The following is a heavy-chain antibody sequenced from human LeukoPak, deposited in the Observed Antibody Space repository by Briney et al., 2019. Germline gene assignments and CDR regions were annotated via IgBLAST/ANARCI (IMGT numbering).Heavy chain of an antibody. Sequence: GGSLRLSCAASGFTFSNAWMNCVRQAPGKGLEWVGRIKSKTDGGTTDYAAPVKGRFTISRDDSRHTLYLQVNSLKTEDTAVYYCTTGNWGSFSYWGQGTLVTVSS. V-gene: IGHV3-15*01. CDR3: TTGNWGSFSY. CDR1: GFTFSNAW. J-gene: IGHJ4*02. D-gene: IGHD7-27*01. CDR2: IKSKTDGGTT.